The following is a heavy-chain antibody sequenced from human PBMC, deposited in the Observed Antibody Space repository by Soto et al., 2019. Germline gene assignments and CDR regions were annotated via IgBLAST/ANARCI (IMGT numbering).Heavy chain of an antibody. V-gene: IGHV1-46*04. CDR3: AGXXSITRAXXI. D-gene: IGHD1-20*01. J-gene: IGHJ3*02. CDR1: GYTFTSYY. Sequence: GASVKVSCKASGYTFTSYYMHWVRQAPGQGLERMGIINSSGGSTSYAQKLQGRVTMTRDTSTSTVYMELNSLRSEEPAVYYYAGXXSITRAXXIXGQGTMVTVS. CDR2: INSSGGST.